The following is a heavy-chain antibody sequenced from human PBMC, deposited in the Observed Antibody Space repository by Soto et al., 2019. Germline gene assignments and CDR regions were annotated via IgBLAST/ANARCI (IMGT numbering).Heavy chain of an antibody. V-gene: IGHV4-59*01. J-gene: IGHJ3*02. D-gene: IGHD3-9*01. CDR1: GGSISSYY. Sequence: PSETLCLTCTVSGGSISSYYWSWIRQPPGKGLEWIGYIYYSGSTNYNPSLKSRVTISVDTSKNQFSLKLSSVTAADTAVYYCARGLRYFDWLFAHGAFDIWGQGTMVTGSS. CDR3: ARGLRYFDWLFAHGAFDI. CDR2: IYYSGST.